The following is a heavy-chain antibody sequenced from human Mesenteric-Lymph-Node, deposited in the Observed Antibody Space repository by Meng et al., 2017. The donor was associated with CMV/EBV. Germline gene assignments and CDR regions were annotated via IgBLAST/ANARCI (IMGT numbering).Heavy chain of an antibody. CDR1: GFTFSTYE. J-gene: IGHJ6*02. D-gene: IGHD2-2*01. CDR2: ISSSGSTV. V-gene: IGHV3-48*03. CDR3: ARAPIVVVPAAMVPTRAVPYGMDV. Sequence: GGSLRLSCAASGFTFSTYEMKWVRQAPGKGLEWVSYISSSGSTVYYADSVKGRFTISRDNARNSLYLQMNSLRAEDTAVYYCARAPIVVVPAAMVPTRAVPYGMDVWGQGTTVTVSS.